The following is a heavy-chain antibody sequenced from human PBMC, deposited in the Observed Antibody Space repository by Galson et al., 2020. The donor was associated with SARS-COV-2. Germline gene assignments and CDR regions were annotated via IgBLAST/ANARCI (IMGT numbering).Heavy chain of an antibody. Sequence: GESLKISCVASGFTFSNHWMHWVRQVQGKGLVWVTRINSDGSTSTYEDFVKGRFTVSRDNAKNTLYLQMNSLRVEDTAIYHCARDSRDGFGDYGLDVCGQGTTVAVS. CDR1: GFTFSNHW. V-gene: IGHV3-74*01. CDR2: INSDGSTS. J-gene: IGHJ6*02. CDR3: ARDSRDGFGDYGLDV. D-gene: IGHD3-10*01.